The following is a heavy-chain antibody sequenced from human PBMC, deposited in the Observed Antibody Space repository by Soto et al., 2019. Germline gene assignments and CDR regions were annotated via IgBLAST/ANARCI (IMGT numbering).Heavy chain of an antibody. D-gene: IGHD6-6*01. CDR3: ARGSSSSYSQYYGMDV. V-gene: IGHV4-4*02. J-gene: IGHJ6*02. Sequence: SETLSLTCAVSGGSVSNSNWWSWVRQTPGKGLEWIGESYHSGSTNYNPSLKNRVTMSVDKSKNQFSPRLSSVTAADTAVYYCARGSSSSYSQYYGMDVWGQGTSVTVSS. CDR1: GGSVSNSNW. CDR2: SYHSGST.